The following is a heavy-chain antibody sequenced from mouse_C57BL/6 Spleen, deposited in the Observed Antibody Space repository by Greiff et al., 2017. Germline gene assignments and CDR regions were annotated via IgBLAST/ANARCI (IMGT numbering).Heavy chain of an antibody. CDR3: AQACYSYAMDY. Sequence: QVQLQQSGAELVKPGASVKISCKASGYAFSSYWMHWVKQRPGKGLEWIGQIYPGDGDTNYNGKFKGKATLTADTSSSTAYMQLSSLTSEYSAVYFCAQACYSYAMDYWGQGTSGTVSS. J-gene: IGHJ4*01. CDR1: GYAFSSYW. V-gene: IGHV1-80*01. D-gene: IGHD2-12*01. CDR2: IYPGDGDT.